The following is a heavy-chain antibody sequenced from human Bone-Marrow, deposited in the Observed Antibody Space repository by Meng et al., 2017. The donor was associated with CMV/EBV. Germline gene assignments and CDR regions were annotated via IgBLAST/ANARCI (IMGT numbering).Heavy chain of an antibody. V-gene: IGHV3-53*01. J-gene: IGHJ4*02. CDR3: ARDVGYCSGGSCYAYLR. CDR2: IYSGGST. D-gene: IGHD2-15*01. Sequence: GGSLRLSCAASGFTFSSYSMHWVRQAPGKGLEWVSVIYSGGSTYYADSVKGRFTISRDNSKNTLYLQMNSLRAEDTAVYYCARDVGYCSGGSCYAYLRWGQGTLVTVSS. CDR1: GFTFSSYS.